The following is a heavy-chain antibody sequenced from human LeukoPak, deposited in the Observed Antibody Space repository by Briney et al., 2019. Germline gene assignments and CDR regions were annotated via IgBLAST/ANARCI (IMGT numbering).Heavy chain of an antibody. Sequence: GESLKISCKGSGYSFTSYWIGWVRQMPGKGLEWMGIIYPGVSDTRYSPSFQGQVTISADKSISTAYLQWSSLKASDTAMYYCARHWERRWFGEFYYYYGMDVWGQGTTVTASS. CDR2: IYPGVSDT. CDR3: ARHWERRWFGEFYYYYGMDV. CDR1: GYSFTSYW. D-gene: IGHD3-10*01. V-gene: IGHV5-51*01. J-gene: IGHJ6*02.